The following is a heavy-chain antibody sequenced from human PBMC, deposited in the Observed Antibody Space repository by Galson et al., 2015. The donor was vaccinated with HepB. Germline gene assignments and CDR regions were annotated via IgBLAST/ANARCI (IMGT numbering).Heavy chain of an antibody. CDR3: AKDIKYRIVVVVAATRDYFDY. D-gene: IGHD2-15*01. Sequence: SLRLSCAASGFTFSSYAMSWVRQAPGKGLEWVSAISGSGGSTYYADSVKGRFTISRDNSKNTLYLQMNSLRAEDTAVYYCAKDIKYRIVVVVAATRDYFDYWGQGTLVTVSS. CDR2: ISGSGGST. J-gene: IGHJ4*02. CDR1: GFTFSSYA. V-gene: IGHV3-23*01.